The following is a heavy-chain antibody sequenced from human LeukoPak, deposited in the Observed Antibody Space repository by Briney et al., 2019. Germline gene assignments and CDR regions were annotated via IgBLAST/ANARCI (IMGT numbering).Heavy chain of an antibody. D-gene: IGHD1-26*01. CDR3: ARGSLYSGSYEPWYFDL. J-gene: IGHJ2*01. V-gene: IGHV3-53*01. CDR2: IYSGGST. Sequence: GGSLRLSCAASGFTVSSNYMSWVRQAPGKGLEWVSVIYSGGSTYYADSVKGRFTISRDNAKNSLYLQMNSLRAEDTAVYYCARGSLYSGSYEPWYFDLWGRGTLVTVSS. CDR1: GFTVSSNY.